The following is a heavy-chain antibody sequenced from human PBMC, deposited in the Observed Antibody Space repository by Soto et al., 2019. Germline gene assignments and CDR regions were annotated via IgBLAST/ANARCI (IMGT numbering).Heavy chain of an antibody. V-gene: IGHV4-31*03. J-gene: IGHJ3*02. CDR3: ARVARLRITAFDI. CDR2: IYYSGST. D-gene: IGHD3-10*01. Sequence: SETLSLTCTVSGGCISSGGYYWSWIRQHPGKGLEWIGYIYYSGSTYYNPSLKSRVTISVDTSKNQFSLKLSSVTAADTAVYYCARVARLRITAFDIWGQGTMVTVSS. CDR1: GGCISSGGYY.